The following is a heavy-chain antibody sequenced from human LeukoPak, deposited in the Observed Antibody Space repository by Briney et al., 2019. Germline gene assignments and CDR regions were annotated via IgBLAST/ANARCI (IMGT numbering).Heavy chain of an antibody. CDR2: IRYDGSNK. CDR3: AKDLDIPYYYYMDV. J-gene: IGHJ6*03. D-gene: IGHD2-15*01. Sequence: GGSLRLSCAASGFTFSSYGMHWVRQAPGKGLEWVAFIRYDGSNKYYADSVKGRFTISRDNSKNTLYLQMNSLRAEDTAVYYCAKDLDIPYYYYMDVWGKGTTVTISS. CDR1: GFTFSSYG. V-gene: IGHV3-30*02.